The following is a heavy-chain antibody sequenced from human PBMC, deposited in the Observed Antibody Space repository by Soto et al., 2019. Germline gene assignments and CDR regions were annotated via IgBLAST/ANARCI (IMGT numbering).Heavy chain of an antibody. CDR2: INAGNGNT. CDR1: GYTFTSYA. Sequence: VASVKVSCKASGYTFTSYAMHWVRQAPGQRLEWMGWINAGNGNTKYSQKFQGRVTITRDTSASTAYMELSSLRSEDTAVYYCARDRARSIAAAGTSLFDYWGQGTLVTVSS. J-gene: IGHJ4*02. V-gene: IGHV1-3*01. CDR3: ARDRARSIAAAGTSLFDY. D-gene: IGHD6-13*01.